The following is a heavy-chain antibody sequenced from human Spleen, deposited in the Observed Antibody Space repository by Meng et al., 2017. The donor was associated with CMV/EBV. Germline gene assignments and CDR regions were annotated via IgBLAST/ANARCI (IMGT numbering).Heavy chain of an antibody. V-gene: IGHV3-23*01. J-gene: IGHJ6*02. Sequence: GESLKISCAASGFTLNNAWMSWVRQAPGKGLEWVSAISGSGGSTYYADSVKGRFTISRDNSKNTLYLQMNSLRAEDTAVYYCAKTPVPPYYYYGMDVWGQGTTVTVSS. D-gene: IGHD2-2*01. CDR1: GFTLNNAW. CDR2: ISGSGGST. CDR3: AKTPVPPYYYYGMDV.